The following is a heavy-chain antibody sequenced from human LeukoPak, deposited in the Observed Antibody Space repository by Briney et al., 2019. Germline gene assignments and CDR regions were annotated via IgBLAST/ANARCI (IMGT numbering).Heavy chain of an antibody. CDR3: ARDVIAAAGYNWFDP. V-gene: IGHV4-34*01. J-gene: IGHJ5*02. CDR1: GGSFSGYY. Sequence: SSETLSLTCAVYGGSFSGYYWSWIRQPPGKGLEWIGEINHSGSTNYNPSLKSRVTISVDTSKNQFSLKLSSVTAADTAVYYCARDVIAAAGYNWFDPWGQGTLVTVSS. D-gene: IGHD6-13*01. CDR2: INHSGST.